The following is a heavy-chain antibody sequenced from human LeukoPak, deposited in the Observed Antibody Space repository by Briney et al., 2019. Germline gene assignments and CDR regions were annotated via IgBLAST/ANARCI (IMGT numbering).Heavy chain of an antibody. D-gene: IGHD3-16*01. Sequence: PGGSLRLSCAASGFTFSTYWMSWVRQAPGKGLEWVVNINQDGSEKYYVDSVKGRFTISRDNAKNSLYLQMNSLRAEDTAVYYCARDRGDFDYWGQGTLVTVSS. CDR1: GFTFSTYW. V-gene: IGHV3-7*04. J-gene: IGHJ4*02. CDR2: INQDGSEK. CDR3: ARDRGDFDY.